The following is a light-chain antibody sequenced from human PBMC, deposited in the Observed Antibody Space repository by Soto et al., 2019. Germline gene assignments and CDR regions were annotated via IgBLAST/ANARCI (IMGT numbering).Light chain of an antibody. V-gene: IGLV2-23*02. J-gene: IGLJ2*01. Sequence: QSVLTQPASVSGSPGQSITMSCTGSSSDVGSYNLVSWYQQYPGKAPKFIIYEVTKRPSGVSHRFSGSKSGNTASLTISGLQAEDEADYYCCSYAGNKNPVVFGGWTKLTVL. CDR2: EVT. CDR1: SSDVGSYNL. CDR3: CSYAGNKNPVV.